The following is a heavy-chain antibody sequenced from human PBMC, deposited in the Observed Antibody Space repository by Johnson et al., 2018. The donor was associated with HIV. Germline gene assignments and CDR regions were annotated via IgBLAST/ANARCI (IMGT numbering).Heavy chain of an antibody. Sequence: VQLVESGGGLVKPGGSLRLSCAASGFTFDDYGMSWVRQAPGKGLEWVSGIHWNGGSTGYADSVKGRFTLSRDNPKNKLYLQMNSLRAEDTAVYYCARYFGGDCYSPHDAFDIWGQGTMVTVSS. V-gene: IGHV3-20*04. CDR2: IHWNGGST. CDR1: GFTFDDYG. CDR3: ARYFGGDCYSPHDAFDI. D-gene: IGHD2-21*02. J-gene: IGHJ3*02.